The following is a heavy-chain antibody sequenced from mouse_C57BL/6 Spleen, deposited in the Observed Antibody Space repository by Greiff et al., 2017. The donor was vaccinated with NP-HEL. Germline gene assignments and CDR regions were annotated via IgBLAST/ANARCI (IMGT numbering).Heavy chain of an antibody. Sequence: EVQLQQSGAELVKPGASVKLSCTASGFNIKDYYMHWVKQRTEQGLEWIGRIDPEDGDTKYAPKFQGKATITADTSSNTSYLQLSSLTSEDTAVYYCARGREVPHEPEPPDYWGQGTTLTVSS. CDR3: ARGREVPHEPEPPDY. CDR1: GFNIKDYY. D-gene: IGHD6-1*01. CDR2: IDPEDGDT. J-gene: IGHJ2*01. V-gene: IGHV14-2*01.